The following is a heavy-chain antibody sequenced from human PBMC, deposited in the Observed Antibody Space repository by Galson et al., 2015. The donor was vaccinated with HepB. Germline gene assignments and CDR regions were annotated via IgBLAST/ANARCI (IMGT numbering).Heavy chain of an antibody. J-gene: IGHJ2*01. CDR1: GYTFTCYY. D-gene: IGHD6-19*01. CDR2: INPSGGST. CDR3: AREVKAVTGTRDWYFDH. V-gene: IGHV1-46*01. Sequence: SVKVSCTASGYTFTCYYMHWVRQAPGQGLEWMGIINPSGGSTSYAQKVQGRVTMTRDTSTSTVYLELSSLGAEDTAVYYCAREVKAVTGTRDWYFDHWGRGTLVSVSS.